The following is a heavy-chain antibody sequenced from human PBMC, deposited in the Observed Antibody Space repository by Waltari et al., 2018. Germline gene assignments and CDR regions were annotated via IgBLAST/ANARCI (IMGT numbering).Heavy chain of an antibody. CDR1: GYTFTSYY. V-gene: IGHV1-46*01. CDR3: ARVGSSWYGDY. Sequence: QVQLVQSGAEVKKPGASVKVSCKASGYTFTSYYMHWVRQAPGQGLEWMGIINPSGGTTSYAQKFQGRVTMTRDTSTSTVYMELSSLRSEDTAVYYCARVGSSWYGDYWGQGTLVTVSS. CDR2: INPSGGTT. D-gene: IGHD6-13*01. J-gene: IGHJ4*02.